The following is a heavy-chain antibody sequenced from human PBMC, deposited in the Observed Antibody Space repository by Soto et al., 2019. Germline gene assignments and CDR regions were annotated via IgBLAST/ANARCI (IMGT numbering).Heavy chain of an antibody. V-gene: IGHV3-74*01. CDR1: GFTFSTYW. CDR3: VRDYFALDY. CDR2: ISGDGSST. D-gene: IGHD3-10*01. J-gene: IGHJ4*02. Sequence: IQLVESGGGLVQPGGSLRLSCAASGFTFSTYWMHWVRQAPGKGLVWVSHISGDGSSTTYADFVKGRFTISRDNAQNTLFLQMNSLTAEDTAVYFCVRDYFALDYWGQGTLVTVSS.